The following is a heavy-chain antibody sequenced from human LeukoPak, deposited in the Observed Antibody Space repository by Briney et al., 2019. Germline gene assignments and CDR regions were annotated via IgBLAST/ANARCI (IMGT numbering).Heavy chain of an antibody. J-gene: IGHJ6*03. Sequence: PGGSLRLSCAASGFTFDDYAMHWVRQAPGKGLEWVSLISWDGGSTYYADSVKGRFTISRDNSKNSLYLQMNSLRAEDTALYYCAKDFGGLYRGGGYYYMDVWGKGTTVTVSS. CDR2: ISWDGGST. CDR3: AKDFGGLYRGGGYYYMDV. CDR1: GFTFDDYA. D-gene: IGHD6-19*01. V-gene: IGHV3-43D*03.